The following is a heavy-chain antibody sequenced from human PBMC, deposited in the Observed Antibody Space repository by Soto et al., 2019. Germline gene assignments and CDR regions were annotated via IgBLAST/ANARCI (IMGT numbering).Heavy chain of an antibody. CDR1: GYTFTSYD. V-gene: IGHV1-8*01. Sequence: QVQLVQSGAEVKKPGASVKVSCKASGYTFTSYDINWVRQATGQGLEWMGWMNPNSGNTGYAQKFQGRVTMTRNTXXSTAYMELSSLRSEDTAVYYCARGRHIVGAIIAGYWGQGTLVTVSS. CDR3: ARGRHIVGAIIAGY. D-gene: IGHD1-26*01. CDR2: MNPNSGNT. J-gene: IGHJ4*02.